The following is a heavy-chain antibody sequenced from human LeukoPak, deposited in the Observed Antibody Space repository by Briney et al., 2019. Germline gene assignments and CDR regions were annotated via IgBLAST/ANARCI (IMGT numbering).Heavy chain of an antibody. CDR1: GGHISSYH. J-gene: IGHJ6*03. Sequence: SETLSLLCSLWGGHISSYHWRCIRQPTGRGLEWIGYIFYSGSTSHNPSLKSRVHISVDTSKNQFCLKLSSVTAEDAAVYYCARSVEGYCRGGSCYSYAYYRDVGGKGTRVSVSS. V-gene: IGHV4-59*01. CDR3: ARSVEGYCRGGSCYSYAYYRDV. CDR2: IFYSGST. D-gene: IGHD2-15*01.